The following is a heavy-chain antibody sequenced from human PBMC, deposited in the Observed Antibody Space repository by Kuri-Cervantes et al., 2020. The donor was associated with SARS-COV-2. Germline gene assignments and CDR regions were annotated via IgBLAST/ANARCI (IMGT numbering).Heavy chain of an antibody. CDR3: ARGNSSSWYPYYYGMDV. CDR1: GDSINSDEYY. V-gene: IGHV4-61*10. CDR2: MYYSGST. Sequence: SETLSLTCTVSGDSINSDEYYWSWIRQPAGKGLEWIGRMYYSGSTNYNPSLKSRVTTSVDTSKNQFSLKLSSVTAADTAVYYCARGNSSSWYPYYYGMDVWGQGTTVTVSS. J-gene: IGHJ6*02. D-gene: IGHD6-13*01.